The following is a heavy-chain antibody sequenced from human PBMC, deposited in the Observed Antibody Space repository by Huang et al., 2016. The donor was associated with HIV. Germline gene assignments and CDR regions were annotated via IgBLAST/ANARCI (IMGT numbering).Heavy chain of an antibody. CDR1: GFIFSDYW. CDR3: VRAREKGYDFWSGYRY. D-gene: IGHD3-3*01. Sequence: EVELAESGGGSVRPGQSLRLSCVGSGFIFSDYWMHLVRQIPGKGLMGVARIESDGSSTSYADSVKGRFTIYRDNARNTVYLQMSSLRVDDTAVYYGVRAREKGYDFWSGYRYWGQGAQVTVSS. J-gene: IGHJ4*01. CDR2: IESDGSST. V-gene: IGHV3-74*02.